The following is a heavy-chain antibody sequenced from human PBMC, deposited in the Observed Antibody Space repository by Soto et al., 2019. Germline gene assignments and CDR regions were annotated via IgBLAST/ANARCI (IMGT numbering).Heavy chain of an antibody. V-gene: IGHV4-34*01. CDR3: ARDNPDVGRPGFDP. D-gene: IGHD1-20*01. CDR1: GGSFSGYY. J-gene: IGHJ5*02. Sequence: SETLSLTCSIYGGSFSGYYWSWIRQPPGKGLEWIGEVNHSGNTNYNPSLKSRVTISVDTSNNQFSLKLNSVTAADMAMYYCARDNPDVGRPGFDPWGQGILVTVSS. CDR2: VNHSGNT.